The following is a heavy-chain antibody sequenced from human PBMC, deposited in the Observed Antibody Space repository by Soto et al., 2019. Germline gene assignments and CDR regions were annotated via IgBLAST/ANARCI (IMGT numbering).Heavy chain of an antibody. CDR3: ARMGIAVAGIDY. Sequence: ASETLSLTCTVSGGSISSGGYYWSWIRQHPGKGLEWIGYIYYSGSTYYNPSLKSRVTISVDTSKNQFSLKLSSVTASDTAMYYCARMGIAVAGIDYWGQGTLVTVSS. CDR1: GGSISSGGYY. J-gene: IGHJ4*02. D-gene: IGHD6-19*01. V-gene: IGHV4-31*03. CDR2: IYYSGST.